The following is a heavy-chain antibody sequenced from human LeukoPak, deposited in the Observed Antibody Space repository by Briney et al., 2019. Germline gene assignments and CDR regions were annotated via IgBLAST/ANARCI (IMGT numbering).Heavy chain of an antibody. V-gene: IGHV1-8*03. CDR3: ARVRSSSWYSLYYDSSGYSDY. Sequence: ASVKVPCKASGYTFTSYDINWVRQATGQGLEWMGWMNPNSGNTGYAQKFQGRVTITRNTSIGTAYMELSSLRSEDTAVYYCARVRSSSWYSLYYDSSGYSDYWGQGTLVTVSS. D-gene: IGHD3-22*01. CDR1: GYTFTSYD. J-gene: IGHJ4*02. CDR2: MNPNSGNT.